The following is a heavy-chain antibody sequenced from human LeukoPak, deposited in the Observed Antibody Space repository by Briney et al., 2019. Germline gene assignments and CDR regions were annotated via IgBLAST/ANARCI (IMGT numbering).Heavy chain of an antibody. CDR3: ASSSATNPNWFDP. CDR1: GGSISSSSYY. CDR2: IYYSGST. Sequence: SETLSLTCTVSGGSISSSSYYWGWIRQPPGKGLEWIGSIYYSGSTNYNPSLKSRVTISVDKSKNQFSLKLSSVTAADTAVYYCASSSATNPNWFDPWGQGTLVTVSS. V-gene: IGHV4-39*07. D-gene: IGHD5-12*01. J-gene: IGHJ5*02.